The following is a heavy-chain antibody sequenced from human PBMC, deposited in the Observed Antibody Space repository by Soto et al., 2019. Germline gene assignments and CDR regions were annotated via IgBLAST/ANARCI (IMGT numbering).Heavy chain of an antibody. Sequence: SETLFLTCSVSGGSISSYYWSWIRQPPGKGLEWIGYIYYSGSTNYTPSLKSRVTISVDTSKNQFSLKLSSVTAADTAVYYCATVPNVLRYFDWLLGYFDYWGQGTLVTVSS. CDR2: IYYSGST. J-gene: IGHJ4*02. CDR3: ATVPNVLRYFDWLLGYFDY. CDR1: GGSISSYY. V-gene: IGHV4-59*08. D-gene: IGHD3-9*01.